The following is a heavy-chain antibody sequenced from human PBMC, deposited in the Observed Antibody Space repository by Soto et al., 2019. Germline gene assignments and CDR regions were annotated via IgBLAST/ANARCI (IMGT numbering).Heavy chain of an antibody. J-gene: IGHJ6*02. D-gene: IGHD4-4*01. V-gene: IGHV5-10-1*01. CDR2: IDPSDSYT. Sequence: PGESLKISCKGSGYSFTSYWISWVRLMPGKGLEWMGRIDPSDSYTNYSPSFQGHVTISADKSISTAYLQWSSLKASDTAMYYCARRMRSTVTRLYWLGDNYYGMDVCGQXTTVTVSS. CDR1: GYSFTSYW. CDR3: ARRMRSTVTRLYWLGDNYYGMDV.